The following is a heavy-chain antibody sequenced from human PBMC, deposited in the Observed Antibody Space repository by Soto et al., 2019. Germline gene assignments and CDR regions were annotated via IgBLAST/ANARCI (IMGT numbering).Heavy chain of an antibody. V-gene: IGHV4-34*01. CDR3: ARAPLGRITMIPGGGPARGIFDI. CDR1: GGSFSGYD. D-gene: IGHD3-22*01. J-gene: IGHJ3*02. Sequence: PSETQSLTCAVYGGSFSGYDGSWIRQHPGKGLEWIGEINHSGSTNYNPSLKSRVTISVDTSKNQFSLKLSSVTAADTAVYYCARAPLGRITMIPGGGPARGIFDIWGQGTMVTGSS. CDR2: INHSGST.